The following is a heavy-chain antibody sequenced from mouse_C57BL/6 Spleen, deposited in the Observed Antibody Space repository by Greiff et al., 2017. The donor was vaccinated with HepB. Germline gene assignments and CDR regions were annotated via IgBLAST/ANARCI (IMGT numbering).Heavy chain of an antibody. Sequence: EVQLVESEGGLVQPGSSMKLSCTASGFTFSDYYMAWVRQVPEKGLEWVANINYDGSSTDYLDSLKSRFIISKDNAKNILYLQMSSMKSEDTATYYCARERYYGSSYYYYAMDYWGQGTSVTVSS. CDR2: INYDGSST. V-gene: IGHV5-16*01. D-gene: IGHD1-1*01. CDR3: ARERYYGSSYYYYAMDY. J-gene: IGHJ4*01. CDR1: GFTFSDYY.